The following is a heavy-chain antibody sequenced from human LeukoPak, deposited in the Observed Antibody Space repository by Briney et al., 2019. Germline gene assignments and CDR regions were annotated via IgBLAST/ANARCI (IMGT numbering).Heavy chain of an antibody. D-gene: IGHD6-13*01. CDR3: ARPGASSPGNWFAS. V-gene: IGHV1-3*04. CDR1: GYTFTKYA. CDR2: INTADGNT. J-gene: IGHJ5*01. Sequence: ASVNVSCTASGYTFTKYAMNWLRQAPGQRPEWMGWINTADGNTKYSQKFQGRVTITRDTSASIVYLELTSLRSEDTAVYYCARPGASSPGNWFASWGQGTLVTVSS.